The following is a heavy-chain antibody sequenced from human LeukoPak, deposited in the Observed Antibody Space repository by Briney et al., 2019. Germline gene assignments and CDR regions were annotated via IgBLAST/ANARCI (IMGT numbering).Heavy chain of an antibody. CDR3: ARSHAGYYDSSGYFDAFDI. V-gene: IGHV4-59*02. CDR2: IYYSGDT. J-gene: IGHJ3*02. Sequence: SETLSLTCTVSGASVSDYYWSWVRQPPGKGLEWVGYIYYSGDTNYNPSLKSRVTTSVDTSKNQFSLKLSSVTAADTAVYYCARSHAGYYDSSGYFDAFDIWGQGTMVTVSS. D-gene: IGHD3-22*01. CDR1: GASVSDYY.